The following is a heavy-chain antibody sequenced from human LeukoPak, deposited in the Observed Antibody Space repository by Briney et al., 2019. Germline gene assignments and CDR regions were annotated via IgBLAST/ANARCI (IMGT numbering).Heavy chain of an antibody. J-gene: IGHJ4*02. D-gene: IGHD3-9*01. CDR3: AKGLNYDILTAYLDY. V-gene: IGHV3-9*01. Sequence: GGSLRLSCAASGFTFDDYAMHWVRQAPGKGLEWVSGISWNSGSIGYADSVKGRFTISRDNAKNSLYLQMNSLRVEDTASYYCAKGLNYDILTAYLDYWGQGTLVTVSS. CDR1: GFTFDDYA. CDR2: ISWNSGSI.